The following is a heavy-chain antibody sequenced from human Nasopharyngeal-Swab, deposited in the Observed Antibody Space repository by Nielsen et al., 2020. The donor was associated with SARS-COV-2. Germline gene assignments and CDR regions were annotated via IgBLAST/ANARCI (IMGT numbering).Heavy chain of an antibody. CDR2: INPDSGDT. CDR1: GFIFSASA. V-gene: IGHV1-2*02. J-gene: IGHJ4*02. D-gene: IGHD3-22*01. CDR3: ARDYYDNYDSDY. Sequence: GESLKISCAASGFIFSASAIHWLRQVPGQGLEWVGCINPDSGDTKYAQKFQGRVTVTRDRSRSTAHIELSRLRSDDTAVYYCARDYYDNYDSDYWGQGTLVTVSS.